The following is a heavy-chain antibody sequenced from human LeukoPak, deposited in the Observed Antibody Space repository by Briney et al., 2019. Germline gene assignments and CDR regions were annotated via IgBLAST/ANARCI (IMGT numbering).Heavy chain of an antibody. D-gene: IGHD3-16*01. CDR3: ARDLNGGDYGVHDS. J-gene: IGHJ4*02. CDR1: GYTFTGYY. V-gene: IGHV1-2*02. CDR2: INPNSGGT. Sequence: ASVPDTLKASGYTFTGYYMHWVRQAPGQGLEWMGWINPNSGGTNYGQSDEAMHHMTRDASISTASMELSRLTSDDTAVYYCARDLNGGDYGVHDSWGPGNPGNVSS.